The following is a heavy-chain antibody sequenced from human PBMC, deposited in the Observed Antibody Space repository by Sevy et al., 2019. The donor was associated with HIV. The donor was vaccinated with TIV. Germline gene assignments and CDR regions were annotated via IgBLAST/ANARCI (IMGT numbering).Heavy chain of an antibody. CDR3: ATTKDYYESSGSPFDN. Sequence: ASVKVSCKVSGSTLTKLSMHWVRQAPGGGLVWMGSFDPADGERFYAQKFQGSVTMTEDTSTDTAYMELSSLRSEDTAVYYCATTKDYYESSGSPFDNWGPGTLVTVSS. CDR2: FDPADGER. V-gene: IGHV1-24*01. D-gene: IGHD3-22*01. J-gene: IGHJ4*02. CDR1: GSTLTKLS.